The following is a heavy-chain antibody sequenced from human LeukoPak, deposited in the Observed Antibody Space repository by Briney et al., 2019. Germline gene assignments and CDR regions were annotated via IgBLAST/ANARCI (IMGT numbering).Heavy chain of an antibody. V-gene: IGHV3-30*01. J-gene: IGHJ4*02. CDR3: ARTTGGDY. CDR1: GFTFSSYA. Sequence: GGSLRLSCAASGFTFSSYAMHWVRQAPGKGLEWVAVISYDGSNKYYADSVKGRFTISRDNSKNTLYLQMNSLRAEDTAVYYCARTTGGDYWGQGTLVTVSS. CDR2: ISYDGSNK. D-gene: IGHD4-17*01.